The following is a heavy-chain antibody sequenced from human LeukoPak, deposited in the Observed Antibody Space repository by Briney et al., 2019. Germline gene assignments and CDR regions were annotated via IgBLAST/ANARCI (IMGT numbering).Heavy chain of an antibody. V-gene: IGHV6-1*01. Sequence: PSQTLSLTCALSGDTVSSNTAAWNWIRQSPSRGLEWLGRTYYRSRWYSDYAVSVKSRITINPDTSKNQFSLHLNSVTPEDTAVYYCSRVHKAFDGARDTFDIWGQGTMVTVSS. J-gene: IGHJ3*02. CDR1: GDTVSSNTAA. CDR3: SRVHKAFDGARDTFDI. CDR2: TYYRSRWYS. D-gene: IGHD3-10*01.